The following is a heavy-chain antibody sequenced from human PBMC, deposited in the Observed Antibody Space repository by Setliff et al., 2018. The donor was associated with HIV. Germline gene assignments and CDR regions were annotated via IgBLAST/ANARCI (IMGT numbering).Heavy chain of an antibody. CDR3: ARVPRITTLRNAFDI. J-gene: IGHJ3*02. CDR2: LYYSGST. Sequence: PSETLSLTCTVSGGSVSSTTYFWGWIRQAPGKGLQWIGSLYYSGSTYYNPSLKSRVTISVDTSKNHFSLKLSSVTAADTAVYYCARVPRITTLRNAFDIWGQGTMVTVSS. D-gene: IGHD3-10*01. V-gene: IGHV4-39*02. CDR1: GGSVSSTTYF.